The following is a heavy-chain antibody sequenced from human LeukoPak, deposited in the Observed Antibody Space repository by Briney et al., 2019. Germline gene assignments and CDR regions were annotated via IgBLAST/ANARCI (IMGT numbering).Heavy chain of an antibody. CDR2: IYYSGST. J-gene: IGHJ4*02. Sequence: SETLSLTCTVSGGSISSYYWSWIRQPPGKGLEWIGYIYYSGSTSYNPSLKSRVTISVDTSKNQFSLKLSSVTAADTAVYYCATYSNGYDYVAYWGQGTLVTVSS. D-gene: IGHD3-22*01. CDR1: GGSISSYY. CDR3: ATYSNGYDYVAY. V-gene: IGHV4-59*01.